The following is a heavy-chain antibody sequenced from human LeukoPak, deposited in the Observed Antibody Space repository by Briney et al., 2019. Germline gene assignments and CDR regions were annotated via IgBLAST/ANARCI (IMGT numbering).Heavy chain of an antibody. Sequence: GGSLRLSCAASGLTFSNFPMHWVRQAPGKGLEWVALIQDDGATTNYVDSVRGRFTIYRDNSKSTVYLQMNSLKPDDTAVYYCATQSITLVVVIRPFDYWGQGTLVTVSS. J-gene: IGHJ4*02. V-gene: IGHV3-30*02. CDR1: GLTFSNFP. CDR3: ATQSITLVVVIRPFDY. D-gene: IGHD3-22*01. CDR2: IQDDGATT.